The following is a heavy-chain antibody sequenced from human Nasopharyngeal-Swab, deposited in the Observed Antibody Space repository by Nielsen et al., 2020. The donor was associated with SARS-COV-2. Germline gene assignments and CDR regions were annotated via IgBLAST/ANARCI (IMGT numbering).Heavy chain of an antibody. D-gene: IGHD1-26*01. V-gene: IGHV3-9*01. CDR2: INWNSGSI. CDR1: GFTFDDYA. Sequence: SLKISCAASGFTFDDYAMHWVRQAPGRGLEWVSAINWNSGSIGYADSVRGRFTIYRDNAKNSLYLQMNSLRTEDTALYYCAKVNSGGYLHYSFDYWGQGALVTVSS. J-gene: IGHJ4*02. CDR3: AKVNSGGYLHYSFDY.